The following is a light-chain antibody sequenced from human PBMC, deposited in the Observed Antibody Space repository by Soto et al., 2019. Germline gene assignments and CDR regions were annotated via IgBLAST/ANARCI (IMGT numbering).Light chain of an antibody. CDR2: GVS. Sequence: EIVLTQSPGTLSLSPGERATLSCRASQSVSSTYLAWYQQKPGQAPRVLIYGVSGRATGIPDRFSGSGSGTDFTLTISRLEPEDFAVYYCQQRSSWPPTFGQGTRLEIK. J-gene: IGKJ5*01. CDR1: QSVSSTY. CDR3: QQRSSWPPT. V-gene: IGKV3D-20*02.